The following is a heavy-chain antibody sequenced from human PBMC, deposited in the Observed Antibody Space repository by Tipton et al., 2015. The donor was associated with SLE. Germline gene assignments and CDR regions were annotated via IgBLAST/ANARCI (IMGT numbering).Heavy chain of an antibody. V-gene: IGHV4-4*08. D-gene: IGHD7-27*01. J-gene: IGHJ4*02. CDR2: IYHSGNT. CDR1: GGSISNYS. CDR3: ARDTLGGLDY. Sequence: TLSLTCTVSGGSISNYSWSWIRQPPGKGLEWIGSIYHSGNTYSNPSLKSRVTISVDTSKNQFSLKMSSVTAADTAVYYCARDTLGGLDYWDQGTLVTVSS.